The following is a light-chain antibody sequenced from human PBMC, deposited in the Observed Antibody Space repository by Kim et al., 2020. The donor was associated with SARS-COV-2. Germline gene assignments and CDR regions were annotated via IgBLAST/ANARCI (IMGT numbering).Light chain of an antibody. CDR3: QAWDSSIVV. V-gene: IGLV3-1*01. CDR2: QDI. J-gene: IGLJ2*01. CDR1: KLGDKY. Sequence: SVSTGQTASITCSGDKLGDKYACWYQQKPGQSPVLVIYQDIKRPSGIPERFSGSNSGNTATLTISGTQAMDEADYYCQAWDSSIVVFGGGTQLTVL.